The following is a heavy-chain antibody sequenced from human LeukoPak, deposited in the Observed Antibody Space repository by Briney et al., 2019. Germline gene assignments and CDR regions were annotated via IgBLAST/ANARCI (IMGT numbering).Heavy chain of an antibody. CDR2: MDYSGST. CDR1: GGSIRSYY. V-gene: IGHV4-59*08. Sequence: SETLSLTCTVSGGSIRSYYWTWIRQPPGEGLEWIGYMDYSGSTNYNPSLKSRVTISVDTSKNQFSLKLSSVTAADTAVYYCARHRLTGYFDYWGQGTLVTVSS. CDR3: ARHRLTGYFDY. D-gene: IGHD1-20*01. J-gene: IGHJ4*02.